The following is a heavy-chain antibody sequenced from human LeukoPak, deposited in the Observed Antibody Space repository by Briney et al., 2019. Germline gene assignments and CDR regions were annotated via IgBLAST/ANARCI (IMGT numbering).Heavy chain of an antibody. CDR2: IRSKRDGGTT. J-gene: IGHJ4*02. V-gene: IGHV3-15*07. CDR3: TTELAAAGLDY. D-gene: IGHD6-13*01. CDR1: GFTFSNTW. Sequence: GGSLRLSCLASGFTFSNTWMNWVRQAPGKGLEWVARIRSKRDGGTTDYAAPVKGRFTISRDDSKNTLYLQMNSLKTEDTAVYYCTTELAAAGLDYWGQGTLVTVSS.